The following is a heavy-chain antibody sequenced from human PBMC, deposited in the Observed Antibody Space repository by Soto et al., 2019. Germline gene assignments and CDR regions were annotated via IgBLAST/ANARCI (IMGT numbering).Heavy chain of an antibody. CDR3: ATGTAAPAH. CDR1: GFTFSNFD. Sequence: EVQLLESGGGLVQPGGSLRLSCAASGFTFSNFDMSWVRQAPGKGLEWVSGISTSGGTTYYADSVKGRFPSSRDNSKNTLYPQMTSLRAEDTAVYYCATGTAAPAHWGQGTLVTVSS. V-gene: IGHV3-23*01. CDR2: ISTSGGTT. J-gene: IGHJ1*01. D-gene: IGHD6-13*01.